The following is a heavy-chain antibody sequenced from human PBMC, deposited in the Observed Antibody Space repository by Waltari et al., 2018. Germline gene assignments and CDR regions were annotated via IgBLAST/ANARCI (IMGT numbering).Heavy chain of an antibody. CDR1: GVTFSSHL. V-gene: IGHV3-74*01. CDR2: INDDGSRT. Sequence: EVQMVESGGGLVQPGGSLLLSCAASGVTFSSHLMHWGSQGAGKGLGWVGRINDDGSRTAYADSVKGRVTISRDNAKNILYLEMSGLTAEDTAVYYCGRESTTDWYVDHWGQGTLVTVSS. D-gene: IGHD3-9*01. CDR3: GRESTTDWYVDH. J-gene: IGHJ4*02.